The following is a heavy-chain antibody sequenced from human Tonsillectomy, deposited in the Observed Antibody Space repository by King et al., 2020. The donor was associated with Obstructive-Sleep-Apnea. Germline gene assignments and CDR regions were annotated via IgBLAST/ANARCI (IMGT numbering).Heavy chain of an antibody. J-gene: IGHJ4*02. Sequence: GAEGKTGGEARKSVGKGGGYSVPSCWLGVGRHMTGKGLEWMGSIYLGDSETKYSPSYQGQVTISAAKSIGTAYLQWSSLKASDTAMYYCARSSGSYGPPFDYWGQGTLVTVSS. CDR2: IYLGDSET. CDR3: ARSSGSYGPPFDY. D-gene: IGHD6-19*01. V-gene: IGHV5-51*01. CDR1: GYSVPSCW.